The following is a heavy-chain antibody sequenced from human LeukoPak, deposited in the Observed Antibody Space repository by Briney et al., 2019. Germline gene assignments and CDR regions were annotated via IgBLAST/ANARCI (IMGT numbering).Heavy chain of an antibody. J-gene: IGHJ4*02. V-gene: IGHV1-2*02. CDR3: ARVGPRYFRITIFGVVPYDFDY. Sequence: ASVKVSCKTSGYTFTGSYMHWVRQAPGQGLEWMGWINPNSGGTKYAQKFQARVTMTRDTSISTAYMELSRLRSDDTAVYYCARVGPRYFRITIFGVVPYDFDYWGQGTLVTVSS. CDR2: INPNSGGT. CDR1: GYTFTGSY. D-gene: IGHD3-3*01.